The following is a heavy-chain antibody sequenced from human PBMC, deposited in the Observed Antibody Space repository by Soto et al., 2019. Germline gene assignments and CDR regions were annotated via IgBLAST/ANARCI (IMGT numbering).Heavy chain of an antibody. Sequence: GPVKVSCKASGYTFTSYGISWVRQAPGQGLEWMGWISAYTGDTNYAQKLQGRVTMTTDTSTRTAYMELRSLRSDDTAVYYCARGSSPRSIVVVPAAEGTFDIWGQGTMVTVSS. CDR3: ARGSSPRSIVVVPAAEGTFDI. V-gene: IGHV1-18*01. D-gene: IGHD2-2*01. CDR1: GYTFTSYG. J-gene: IGHJ3*02. CDR2: ISAYTGDT.